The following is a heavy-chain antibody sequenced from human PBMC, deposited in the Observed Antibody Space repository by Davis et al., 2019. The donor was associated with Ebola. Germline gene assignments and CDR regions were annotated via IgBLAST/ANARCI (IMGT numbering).Heavy chain of an antibody. J-gene: IGHJ4*02. V-gene: IGHV3-48*01. CDR2: ISSSSSTI. D-gene: IGHD2-15*01. Sequence: YISSSSSTIYYADSVKGRFTISRDNAKNSLYLQMNSLRAEDTAVYYCARASNLVGYCSGGSCYGASYDYWGQGTLVTVSS. CDR3: ARASNLVGYCSGGSCYGASYDY.